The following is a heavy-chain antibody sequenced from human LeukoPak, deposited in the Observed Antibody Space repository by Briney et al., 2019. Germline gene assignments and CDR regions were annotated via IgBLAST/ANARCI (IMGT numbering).Heavy chain of an antibody. CDR3: ARDFRGRYGDYSIGY. D-gene: IGHD4-17*01. V-gene: IGHV3-33*01. Sequence: PGRSLRLSCAASGFTFSSYGMHWVRQAPGKGLEWVGVIWYDGSNKYYADSVKGRFTISRDNSKNTLYLQMNSLRAEDTAVYYCARDFRGRYGDYSIGYWGQGTLVTVSS. CDR1: GFTFSSYG. CDR2: IWYDGSNK. J-gene: IGHJ4*02.